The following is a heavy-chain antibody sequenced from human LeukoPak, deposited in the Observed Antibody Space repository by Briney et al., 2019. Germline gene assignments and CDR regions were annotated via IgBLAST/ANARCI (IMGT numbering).Heavy chain of an antibody. CDR2: ISNSSSYI. D-gene: IGHD6-6*01. V-gene: IGHV3-21*06. Sequence: GGSLRLSCAASGFTFGRYSMNWVRQAPGKGLEWVSPISNSSSYIYYADSVKGRFTISRDNAKNSLYLQMKSLRAEDTAVYYCAGNPSPSSGLIAASYWGQGTLVTVSS. CDR1: GFTFGRYS. CDR3: AGNPSPSSGLIAASY. J-gene: IGHJ4*02.